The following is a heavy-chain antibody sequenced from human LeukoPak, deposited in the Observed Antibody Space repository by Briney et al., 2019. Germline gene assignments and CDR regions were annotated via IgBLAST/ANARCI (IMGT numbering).Heavy chain of an antibody. J-gene: IGHJ6*03. Sequence: SETLSLTCTLSGGSVSNSHYHWGWFRQPPGKGLEWIASIYYTGTSYHNPSFHTRLTISSHTSKNQFSLMLSSMTAADTALYYCARQSSGTYYNYYYMDVWGKGTTVTVSS. CDR3: ARQSSGTYYNYYYMDV. V-gene: IGHV4-39*01. CDR1: GGSVSNSHYH. D-gene: IGHD3-22*01. CDR2: IYYTGTS.